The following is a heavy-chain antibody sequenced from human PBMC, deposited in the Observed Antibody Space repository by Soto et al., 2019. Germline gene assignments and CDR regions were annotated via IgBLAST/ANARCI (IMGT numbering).Heavy chain of an antibody. D-gene: IGHD2-15*01. CDR3: DRGAGGVLAA. CDR2: IYYSGST. CDR1: GGSITTYN. J-gene: IGHJ5*02. V-gene: IGHV4-59*01. Sequence: SETLSLTCTVSGGSITTYNWNWIRQPPGKGLEWIGYIYYSGSTNYNPSLKSRVTISVDTSKNHFSLKLNSVTAADTAGDVGDRGAGGVLAAWGQGTLVTVSS.